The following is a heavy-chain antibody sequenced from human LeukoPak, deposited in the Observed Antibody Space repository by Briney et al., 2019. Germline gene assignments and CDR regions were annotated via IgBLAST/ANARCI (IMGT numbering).Heavy chain of an antibody. CDR1: GVSFSGYY. Sequence: SETLSLTCAVYGVSFSGYYWSWIRQPPGKGLEWIGEINHSGSTNYNPSLKSRVTISVDTSKNQFSLKLSSVTAADTAVYYCARVGRAAGSLNPFDYWGQGTLVTVSS. D-gene: IGHD6-13*01. CDR2: INHSGST. CDR3: ARVGRAAGSLNPFDY. J-gene: IGHJ4*02. V-gene: IGHV4-34*01.